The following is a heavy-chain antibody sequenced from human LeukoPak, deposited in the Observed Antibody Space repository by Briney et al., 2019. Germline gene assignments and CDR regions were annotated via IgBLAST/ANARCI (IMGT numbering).Heavy chain of an antibody. V-gene: IGHV3-48*03. CDR2: ISSSGSTI. J-gene: IGHJ5*02. CDR3: ARDAPQVPAAGVLAS. CDR1: GFTFSSYE. Sequence: GGSLRLSCAASGFTFSSYEMNWVRQAPGKGLEWVSYISSSGSTIYYADSVKGRFTFSRDISKNTLYLQMNGLRTEDTAMYYCARDAPQVPAAGVLASWGQGTLVIVSS. D-gene: IGHD6-13*01.